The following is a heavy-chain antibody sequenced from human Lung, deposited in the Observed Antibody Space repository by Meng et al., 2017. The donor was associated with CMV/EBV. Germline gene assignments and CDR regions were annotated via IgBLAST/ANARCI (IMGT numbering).Heavy chain of an antibody. CDR2: TYYRSKWYH. J-gene: IGHJ4*02. V-gene: IGHV6-1*01. Sequence: QVPLTHAGPGLGTPSQTPPPTCALSGELVPSKRAAWHWIRESPSKGLEWLGKTYYRSKWYHEYSVSVKSQITISPDTPKNQFSLQLNSMTPEDTAVYYCARGINGGCGDWGQGTLVTVSS. CDR1: GELVPSKRAA. D-gene: IGHD4-23*01. CDR3: ARGINGGCGD.